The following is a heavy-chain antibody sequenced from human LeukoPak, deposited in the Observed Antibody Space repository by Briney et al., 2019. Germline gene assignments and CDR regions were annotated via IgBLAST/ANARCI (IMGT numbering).Heavy chain of an antibody. CDR1: GYTFTSYD. V-gene: IGHV1-8*03. J-gene: IGHJ3*02. D-gene: IGHD1-14*01. Sequence: ASVKVSCKASGYTFTSYDINWVRQATGQGLEWMGWMNPNSGNTGYAQKFQGRVTITRNTSISTAYMELSSLRSEDTAVYYCARGITGTDAFDIWGQGTMVTVPS. CDR3: ARGITGTDAFDI. CDR2: MNPNSGNT.